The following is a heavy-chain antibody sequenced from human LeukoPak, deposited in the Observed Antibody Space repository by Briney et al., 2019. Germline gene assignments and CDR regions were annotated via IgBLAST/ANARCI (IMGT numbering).Heavy chain of an antibody. D-gene: IGHD1-1*01. CDR2: VDLDXXXX. Sequence: GGALRLSCAAPGFTFRNYWXXXXXQVXGKGXXXXXRVDLDXXXXXXXASVKXXXXXXXXNAKNTLSLQLYSLRAEDTAVYYCTTTFEFWGQGTLVTVPS. J-gene: IGHJ4*02. V-gene: IGHV3-74*01. CDR3: TTTFEF. CDR1: GFTFRNYW.